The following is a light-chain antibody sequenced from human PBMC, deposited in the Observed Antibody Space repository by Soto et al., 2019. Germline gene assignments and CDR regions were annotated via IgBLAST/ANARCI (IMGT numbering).Light chain of an antibody. CDR1: RRITTG. CDR2: KAS. V-gene: IGKV1-5*03. J-gene: IGKJ1*01. Sequence: DIQMTQSPSSLSASVGDSVAITCRASRRITTGLAWYQQKPGRAPTLLVYKASTLATGVPSRFSASGSGTEFTLTISSLQADDFATYYCQQYNTYSWAFGQGTKVDIK. CDR3: QQYNTYSWA.